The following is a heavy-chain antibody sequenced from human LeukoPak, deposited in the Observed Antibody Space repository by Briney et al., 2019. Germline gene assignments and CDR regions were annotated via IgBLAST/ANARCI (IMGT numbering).Heavy chain of an antibody. J-gene: IGHJ5*02. CDR3: ARGGYDYVWGSYRYGSWFDP. CDR2: IYYSGST. D-gene: IGHD3-16*02. V-gene: IGHV4-59*01. Sequence: LETLSLTCAVYGGSFSGYYWSWIRQPPGKGLEWIGYIYYSGSTNYNPSLKSRVTISVDTSKNQFSLKLSSVTAADAAVYYCARGGYDYVWGSYRYGSWFDPWGQGTLVTVSS. CDR1: GGSFSGYY.